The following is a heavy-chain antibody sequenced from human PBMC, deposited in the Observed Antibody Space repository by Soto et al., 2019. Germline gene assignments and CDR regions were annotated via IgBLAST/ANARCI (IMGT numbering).Heavy chain of an antibody. CDR3: ATAEVDY. V-gene: IGHV3-74*01. CDR1: GFTFANSW. J-gene: IGHJ4*02. CDR2: VTGDGHTI. Sequence: GGSLRLSCAASGFTFANSWMHWIRQAPGKGPEWVSRVTGDGHTIQYADSVKGRFTVSRDNAKNTLYLQMSSLRAEDTAVYYCATAEVDYWGPGTLVTVSS.